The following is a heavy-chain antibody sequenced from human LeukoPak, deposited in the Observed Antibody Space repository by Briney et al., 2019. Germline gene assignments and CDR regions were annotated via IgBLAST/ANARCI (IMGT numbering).Heavy chain of an antibody. D-gene: IGHD3-16*01. J-gene: IGHJ4*02. CDR3: ARLRGTLIDY. CDR2: IDPSDSYT. V-gene: IGHV5-10-1*01. Sequence: ESLKISCKGSGYNFTSYWITWVRQMPAKGLEWMGRIDPSDSYTNYSPSFQGHVTISADKSISTGYLQWSSLKASDTAMYYCARLRGTLIDYWGQGILVTVSS. CDR1: GYNFTSYW.